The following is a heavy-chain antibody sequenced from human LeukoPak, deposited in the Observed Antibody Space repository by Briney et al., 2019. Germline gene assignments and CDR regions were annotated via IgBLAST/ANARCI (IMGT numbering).Heavy chain of an antibody. CDR1: GFTLRSYD. CDR2: TSGSGVNS. CDR3: AKEYSGYDFDY. J-gene: IGHJ4*02. D-gene: IGHD5-12*01. Sequence: PGGSLRLSCAASGFTLRSYDMRWVRQAPGKGLEWVAATSGSGVNSYYADSVRGRFTISRGNSQNTLYLQMDSLRAEDTALYYCAKEYSGYDFDYWGQGTLVTVSS. V-gene: IGHV3-23*01.